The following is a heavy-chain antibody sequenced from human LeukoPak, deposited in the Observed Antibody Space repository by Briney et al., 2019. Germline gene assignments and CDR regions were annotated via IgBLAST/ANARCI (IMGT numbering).Heavy chain of an antibody. CDR3: ARVVITMVRGVIGWFDP. Sequence: ASVKVSCKASGYTFTGYYMHWVRQAPGQGLEWMGWINPNSGGTNYAQKFQGRVTMTRDTSISTAYMELSRLRSDDTAVYYCARVVITMVRGVIGWFDPWGQGTLVTVSS. V-gene: IGHV1-2*02. CDR1: GYTFTGYY. D-gene: IGHD3-10*01. J-gene: IGHJ5*02. CDR2: INPNSGGT.